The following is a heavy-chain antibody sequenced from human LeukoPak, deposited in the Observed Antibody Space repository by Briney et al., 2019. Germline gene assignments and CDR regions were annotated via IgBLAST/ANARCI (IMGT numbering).Heavy chain of an antibody. CDR3: ARDLDYSDSSGTLDC. CDR1: GYTFTSYY. V-gene: IGHV1-46*01. CDR2: INPSGGST. Sequence: ASVNVSCKASGYTFTSYYMHWVRQAPGQGLEWMGIINPSGGSTSYAQKFQGRVTMTRDTSSSTVYMVLSSLRSDDTAVYYCARDLDYSDSSGTLDCWGQGTLVTVSS. D-gene: IGHD3-22*01. J-gene: IGHJ4*02.